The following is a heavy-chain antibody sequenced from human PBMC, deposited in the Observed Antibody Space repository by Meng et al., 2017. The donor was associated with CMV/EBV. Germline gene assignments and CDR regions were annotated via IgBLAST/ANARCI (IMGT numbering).Heavy chain of an antibody. CDR1: GGTFSSYA. J-gene: IGHJ6*02. V-gene: IGHV1-69*05. D-gene: IGHD3-3*01. CDR2: IIPIFGTA. Sequence: SVKVSCKASGGTFSSYAISWVRQAPGQGLEWMGGIIPIFGTANYAQKFQGRVTITTDESTSTAYMELSSLRSEDTAVYYCARDIIGSGTYYYYGMDVWGQGITVTVSS. CDR3: ARDIIGSGTYYYYGMDV.